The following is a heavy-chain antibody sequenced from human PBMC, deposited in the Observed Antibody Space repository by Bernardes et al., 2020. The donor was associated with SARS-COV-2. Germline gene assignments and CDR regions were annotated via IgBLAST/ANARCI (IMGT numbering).Heavy chain of an antibody. J-gene: IGHJ1*01. CDR2: ISWDGDTA. D-gene: IGHD3-10*01. V-gene: IGHV3-43*01. CDR1: GFTFDDHS. CDR3: AKGKGSGSTTELYFQH. Sequence: GGSLRLSCAASGFTFDDHSMHWVRQAPGKGLEWVSLISWDGDTADYADSVKGRFTISRDNRKNSLYLQMNSLRTEDTAFYYCAKGKGSGSTTELYFQHWDQGTLVTVSS.